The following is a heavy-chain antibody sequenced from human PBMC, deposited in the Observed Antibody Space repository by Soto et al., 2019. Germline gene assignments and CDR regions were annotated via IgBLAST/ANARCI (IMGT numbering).Heavy chain of an antibody. CDR1: GYSISSGYY. CDR2: IYDIGST. D-gene: IGHD1-7*01. J-gene: IGHJ4*02. Sequence: PSETLSLTCAVSGYSISSGYYWGWIRPPPGKGLEWIGSIYDIGSTYYNPSLKSRVTISLDTSKNQFSLKLSSVTAADTAVYYCARGCRTLGCPLDYWGQESLFTVSS. V-gene: IGHV4-38-2*01. CDR3: ARGCRTLGCPLDY.